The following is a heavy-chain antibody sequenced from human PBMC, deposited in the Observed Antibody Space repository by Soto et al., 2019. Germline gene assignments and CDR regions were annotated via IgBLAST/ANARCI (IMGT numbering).Heavy chain of an antibody. D-gene: IGHD5-18*01. CDR2: IYYSGST. V-gene: IGHV4-39*01. CDR1: GGSISSSSYY. CDR3: ARRRGGYSYGYSGPTLFEAFDI. Sequence: QLQLQESGPGLVKPSETLSLTCTVSGGSISSSSYYWGWIRQPPGKGLEWIGSIYYSGSTYYNPSLKSRVTISVDTSKNQFSLKLSSVTAADTAVYYCARRRGGYSYGYSGPTLFEAFDIWGQGTMVTVSS. J-gene: IGHJ3*02.